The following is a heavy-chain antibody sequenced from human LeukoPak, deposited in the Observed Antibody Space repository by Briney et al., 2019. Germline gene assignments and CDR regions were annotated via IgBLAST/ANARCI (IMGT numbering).Heavy chain of an antibody. J-gene: IGHJ4*02. CDR2: ISSSSSYI. V-gene: IGHV3-21*01. CDR1: GFTFSSYS. CDR3: AREAEPYYYDSSGYCDY. D-gene: IGHD3-22*01. Sequence: PGGSLRLSCAASGFTFSSYSMNWVRQAPGKGLEWDSSISSSSSYICYADSVKGRFTISRDNAKNSLYLQMNSLRAEDTAVYYCAREAEPYYYDSSGYCDYWGQGTLVTVSS.